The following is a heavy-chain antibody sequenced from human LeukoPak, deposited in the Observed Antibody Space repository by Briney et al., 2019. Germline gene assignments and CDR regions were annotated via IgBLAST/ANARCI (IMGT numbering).Heavy chain of an antibody. J-gene: IGHJ4*02. V-gene: IGHV3-7*01. CDR3: ARASAVAGTRDY. D-gene: IGHD6-19*01. Sequence: GGSLRLSCAASGFTFSSYWMSWVRQTPGKGLEWVANIKQEGSDKYYVDSVKGRFTISRDNAKNSLYLQMNSLRAEDTAIYYCARASAVAGTRDYWGQGTLVTVSS. CDR2: IKQEGSDK. CDR1: GFTFSSYW.